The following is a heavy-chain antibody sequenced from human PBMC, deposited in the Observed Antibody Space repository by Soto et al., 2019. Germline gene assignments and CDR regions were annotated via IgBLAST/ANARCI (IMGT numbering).Heavy chain of an antibody. CDR3: ANRNYYAKSGYTYPYFDF. J-gene: IGHJ4*02. CDR2: ISGSGAST. D-gene: IGHD3-22*01. V-gene: IGHV3-23*01. Sequence: EVQLLESGGGLVQPGGPLRLSCEASGFTFSKYDMTWVRQAPGKGLDWVSTISGSGASTYYADSVKGRFTISRDHSKNTVYLQMNSLRVEDTAVYYCANRNYYAKSGYTYPYFDFWGQGSLVTVSS. CDR1: GFTFSKYD.